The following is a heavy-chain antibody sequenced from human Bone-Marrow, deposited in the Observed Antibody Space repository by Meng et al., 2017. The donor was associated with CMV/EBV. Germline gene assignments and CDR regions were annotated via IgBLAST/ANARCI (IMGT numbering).Heavy chain of an antibody. CDR3: ARDAGVHYYGSGSYYNY. Sequence: VAVVLAGAEVKQPAASVKVSCQASRYTLPGYYMHWVRQAPGQGLEWMGWINPNSGGTNYAQKFQGRVTMTRDTSISTAYMELSRLRSDDTAVYYCARDAGVHYYGSGSYYNYWGQGTLVTVSS. CDR2: INPNSGGT. D-gene: IGHD3-10*01. J-gene: IGHJ4*02. CDR1: RYTLPGYY. V-gene: IGHV1-2*02.